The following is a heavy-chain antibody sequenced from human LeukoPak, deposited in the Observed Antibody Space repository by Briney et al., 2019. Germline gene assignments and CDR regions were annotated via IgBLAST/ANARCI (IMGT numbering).Heavy chain of an antibody. CDR1: GGSFSGYY. CDR3: ATGAGYDSAADY. CDR2: INHSGST. D-gene: IGHD5-12*01. V-gene: IGHV4-34*01. J-gene: IGHJ4*02. Sequence: SETLSLTCAVYGGSFSGYYWSWIRQPPGKGLEWIGEINHSGSTNYNPSLKSRVTISVDTSKNQFSLKLSSATAADTAVYYCATGAGYDSAADYWGQGTLVTVSS.